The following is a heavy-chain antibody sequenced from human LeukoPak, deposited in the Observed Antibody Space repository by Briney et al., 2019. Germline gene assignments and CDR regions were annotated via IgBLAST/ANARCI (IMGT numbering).Heavy chain of an antibody. V-gene: IGHV3-30-3*01. CDR1: GFTFSSYA. Sequence: GGSLRLSCAVSGFTFSSYAMHWVRQAPGKGLEWLAVVSSDGTNKYYADSVKGRFTISRDNSKNTLYLQMNSLRAEDTAVYYCAKDLAAPPYYPQNYWGQGTLVTVSS. J-gene: IGHJ4*02. CDR3: AKDLAAPPYYPQNY. D-gene: IGHD3-22*01. CDR2: VSSDGTNK.